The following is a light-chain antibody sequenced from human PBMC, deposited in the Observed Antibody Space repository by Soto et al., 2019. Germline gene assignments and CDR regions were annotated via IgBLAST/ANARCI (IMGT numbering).Light chain of an antibody. J-gene: IGKJ1*01. CDR2: DAS. CDR3: LQYHNLWA. V-gene: IGKV3D-15*01. Sequence: EIVLTQSAGTVSWSPGERATLSCRASQSVDSYLAWYQQKPGQAPRILIYDASNRATGIPDRFSASGSGTEFTLTISSLQSEDFTVYSCLQYHNLWAFGQGTKVDIK. CDR1: QSVDSY.